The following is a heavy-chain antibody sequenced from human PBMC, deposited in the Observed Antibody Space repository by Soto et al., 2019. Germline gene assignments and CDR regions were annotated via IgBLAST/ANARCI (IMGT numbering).Heavy chain of an antibody. CDR2: ISYSGST. D-gene: IGHD2-15*01. Sequence: PSDPLSLTCTSSGSPITSYDWSWIRQPPWRGLESIASISYSGSTDYNPSLKSRVTISFDASKNQISLQVRSATAADAAVYYCARDLKEYCSDGKCNWFDPWGQGTLVTVSS. CDR1: GSPITSYD. CDR3: ARDLKEYCSDGKCNWFDP. V-gene: IGHV4-59*01. J-gene: IGHJ5*02.